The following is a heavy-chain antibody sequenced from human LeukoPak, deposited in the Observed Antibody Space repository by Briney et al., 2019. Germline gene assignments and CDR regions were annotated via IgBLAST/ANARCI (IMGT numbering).Heavy chain of an antibody. CDR3: TTDEDWNYARKDV. V-gene: IGHV3-15*04. Sequence: GGPLSLSCAASGFPFISAGWSWARRVPGKGRGWVGQTVSEIDGGTTDYATPVKGRFTISRDDSKSTLYLQMNSLKIEDTAVYYCTTDEDWNYARKDVWGQGATVIVSS. J-gene: IGHJ6*02. D-gene: IGHD1-7*01. CDR2: TVSEIDGGTT. CDR1: GFPFISAG.